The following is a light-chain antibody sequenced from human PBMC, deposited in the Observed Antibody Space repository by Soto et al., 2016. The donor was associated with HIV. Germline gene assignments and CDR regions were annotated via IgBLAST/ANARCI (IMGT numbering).Light chain of an antibody. CDR1: SLRRYY. CDR2: GKN. CDR3: NSRDNSGNHYV. V-gene: IGLV3-19*01. J-gene: IGLJ1*01. Sequence: SSELTQDPAVSVALGQTVRITCQGDSLRRYYASWYQQKPGRAPVLVIYGKNNRRSGIPDRFSGSSSGNTASLTITGAQAEDEADYYCNSRDNSGNHYVFGTGTKVTVL.